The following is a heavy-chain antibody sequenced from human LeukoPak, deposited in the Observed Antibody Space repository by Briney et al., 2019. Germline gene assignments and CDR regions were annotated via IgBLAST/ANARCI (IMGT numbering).Heavy chain of an antibody. CDR3: ARAGAARLSHDY. V-gene: IGHV7-4-1*02. D-gene: IGHD6-6*01. Sequence: GASVKVSCKASGYSFSGYGMLWVRQAPGQGLEYMGWINTNTGNPTYAQGFTGRFVFSLDTSVNTAYLQISSLMAEDSAVYYCARAGAARLSHDYWGQGTLVTVSS. CDR2: INTNTGNP. J-gene: IGHJ4*02. CDR1: GYSFSGYG.